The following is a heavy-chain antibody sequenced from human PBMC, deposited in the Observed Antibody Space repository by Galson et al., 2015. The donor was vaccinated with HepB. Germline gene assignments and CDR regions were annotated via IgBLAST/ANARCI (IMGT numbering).Heavy chain of an antibody. D-gene: IGHD6-19*01. CDR1: GGTFSSYA. CDR3: ARGGKQWLVYFYMDV. CDR2: ISAYNGNT. V-gene: IGHV1-18*04. Sequence: SVKVSCKASGGTFSSYAISWVRQAPGQGLEWMGWISAYNGNTNYAQKLQGRVTMTTDTSTSTAYMELRSLRSDDTAVYYCARGGKQWLVYFYMDVWGKGTTVTVSS. J-gene: IGHJ6*03.